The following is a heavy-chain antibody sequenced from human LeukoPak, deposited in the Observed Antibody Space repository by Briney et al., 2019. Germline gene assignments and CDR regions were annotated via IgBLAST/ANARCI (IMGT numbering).Heavy chain of an antibody. CDR2: INPNSGGT. J-gene: IGHJ4*02. Sequence: ASVKVSCKASGYTFTDYSIHWVRQAPGQGLEWMGWINPNSGGTNYAQKSQGRVTMTRDTSISTAYMELSRLRSDDTAVYYCARDLYSSSSLDYWGQGTLVTVSS. V-gene: IGHV1-2*02. CDR3: ARDLYSSSSLDY. CDR1: GYTFTDYS. D-gene: IGHD6-6*01.